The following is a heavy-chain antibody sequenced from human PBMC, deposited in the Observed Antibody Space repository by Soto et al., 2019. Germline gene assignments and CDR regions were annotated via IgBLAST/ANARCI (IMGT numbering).Heavy chain of an antibody. V-gene: IGHV4-39*01. Sequence: SETLSLTCTVSGVSIIASSYYWVLIRQPPGKGLEWIGSVHSSGSTYYNPPLKSRVTISADTSKNQFFLRLSSVTAADTAVYYVGRQDSNGGGTEYWGQEILVNV. CDR2: VHSSGST. CDR1: GVSIIASSYY. J-gene: IGHJ4*02. D-gene: IGHD3-16*01. CDR3: GRQDSNGGGTEY.